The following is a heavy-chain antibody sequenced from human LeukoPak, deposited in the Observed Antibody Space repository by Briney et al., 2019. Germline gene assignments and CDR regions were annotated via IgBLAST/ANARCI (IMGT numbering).Heavy chain of an antibody. CDR2: IYYRVTS. D-gene: IGHD3-10*01. CDR3: ARAVGGDGSGSL. CDR1: GDPISTYY. V-gene: IGHV4-59*01. Sequence: NPSETLSLTCTVSGDPISTYYWSWIRQPPGKGLEWIGYIYYRVTSDYNPSLKSRVTMSVDMSTRQISLKLSSVTAADTAVYYCARAVGGDGSGSLWGPGTLVTVSS. J-gene: IGHJ4*02.